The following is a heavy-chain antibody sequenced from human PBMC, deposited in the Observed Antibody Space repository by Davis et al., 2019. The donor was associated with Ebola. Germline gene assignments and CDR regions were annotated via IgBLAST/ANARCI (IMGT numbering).Heavy chain of an antibody. D-gene: IGHD2-15*01. V-gene: IGHV4-34*01. CDR3: TRGGYCSGGGSCFTRDGMDV. J-gene: IGHJ6*02. CDR1: GGSFSGYH. Sequence: MPSETLSLTCAVYGGSFSGYHWNWIRQPPGKGLEWIGEINHSGSTNYNPSLKSRVTISVDTSKNQFSLKLSSVTAADTAVYYCTRGGYCSGGGSCFTRDGMDVWGQGTTVTVSS. CDR2: INHSGST.